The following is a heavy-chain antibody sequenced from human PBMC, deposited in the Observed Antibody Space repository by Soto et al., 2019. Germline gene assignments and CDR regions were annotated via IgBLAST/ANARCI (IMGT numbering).Heavy chain of an antibody. CDR1: GFTFSSYG. D-gene: IGHD3-10*01. V-gene: IGHV3-30*03. CDR2: ISYDGSNK. Sequence: GGSLRLSCAASGFTFSSYGMHWVRQAPGKGLEWVAVISYDGSNKYYADSVKGRFTISRDNSKNTLYLQMNSLRAEDTAVYYCARSLYYYGSGSSRLFDYWGQGTLVTVSS. CDR3: ARSLYYYGSGSSRLFDY. J-gene: IGHJ4*02.